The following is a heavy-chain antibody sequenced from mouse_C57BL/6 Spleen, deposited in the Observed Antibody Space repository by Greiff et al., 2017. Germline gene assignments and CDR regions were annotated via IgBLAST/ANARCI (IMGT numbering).Heavy chain of an antibody. D-gene: IGHD1-1*02. Sequence: EVQRVESEGGLVQPGSSMKLSCTASGFTFSDYYMAWVRQVPEKGLEWVANINYDGSSTYYLDSLKSRFIISRDNAKNILYLQMSSLKAEDTATYYCARKGSHIWTFDYWGQGTTLTVSS. V-gene: IGHV5-16*01. CDR2: INYDGSST. J-gene: IGHJ2*01. CDR3: ARKGSHIWTFDY. CDR1: GFTFSDYY.